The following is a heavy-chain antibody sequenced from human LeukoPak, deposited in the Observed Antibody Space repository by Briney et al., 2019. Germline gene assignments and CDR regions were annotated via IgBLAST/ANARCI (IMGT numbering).Heavy chain of an antibody. CDR1: GYSFTSYW. Sequence: EESLKISFKGSGYSFTSYWIGWVRPMPGKGLEWMGIIYPGDSDTRYSPSFQGQVTISADKSISTAYLQCSSLKASDTAMYYCARRVRGVYFDYWGQGTLVTVSS. CDR3: ARRVRGVYFDY. D-gene: IGHD3-10*01. CDR2: IYPGDSDT. J-gene: IGHJ4*02. V-gene: IGHV5-51*01.